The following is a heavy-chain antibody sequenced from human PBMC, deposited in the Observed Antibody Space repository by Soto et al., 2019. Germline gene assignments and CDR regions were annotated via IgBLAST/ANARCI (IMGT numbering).Heavy chain of an antibody. Sequence: SVKVSCKASESTFTSSAVQWVRQARGQRLEWIGWIVVGSCKTNYEQKFQERVTITRDMPTSTAYMELSSLRSEDTAVYYCATGIVVVVAATHYYYYGMDVWGPGTTVSVSS. CDR3: ATGIVVVVAATHYYYYGMDV. D-gene: IGHD2-15*01. CDR1: ESTFTSSA. J-gene: IGHJ6*02. CDR2: IVVGSCKT. V-gene: IGHV1-58*01.